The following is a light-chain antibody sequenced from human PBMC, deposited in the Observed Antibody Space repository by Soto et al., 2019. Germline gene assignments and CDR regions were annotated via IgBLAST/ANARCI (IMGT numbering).Light chain of an antibody. CDR3: QSYDSSLSALV. V-gene: IGLV1-40*01. J-gene: IGLJ2*01. CDR2: GNN. Sequence: QSVLTQPPSVSGAPGQRVTISCTGGSSNIGAGYDVHWYQQLPGTAPELLIYGNNNRPSGVPDRFSGSKSGTSASLAITGLQAEDEADYYCQSYDSSLSALVFGGGTKVTVL. CDR1: SSNIGAGYD.